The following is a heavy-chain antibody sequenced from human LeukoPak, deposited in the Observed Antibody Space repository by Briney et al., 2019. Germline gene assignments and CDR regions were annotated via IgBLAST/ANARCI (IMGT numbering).Heavy chain of an antibody. D-gene: IGHD3-22*01. CDR3: ARGMYYYDSSDIGGGYYFDY. CDR2: ISYHGSNK. J-gene: IGHJ4*02. V-gene: IGHV3-30-3*01. Sequence: GGSLRLSCAASGFTFGDQWMNWVRQAPGQGLEWDAVISYHGSNKYYADSVKGRFTISRDNSKKTVFLQMNSLRAEDTAVYYCARGMYYYDSSDIGGGYYFDYWGQGTLVTVSS. CDR1: GFTFGDQW.